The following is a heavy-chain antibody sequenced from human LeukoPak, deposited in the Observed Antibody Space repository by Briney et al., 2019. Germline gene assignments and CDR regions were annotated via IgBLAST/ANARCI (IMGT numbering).Heavy chain of an antibody. Sequence: GGSLRLSCAASGFPFSGYGMHWVRQAPGKGLEWVAVIWFDGSNKYYADSVKGRFTISRDNSKNTLYLQMNSLRAEDTAVYYCARMVRGVIITLYYFDYWGQGTLVTVSS. J-gene: IGHJ4*02. CDR3: ARMVRGVIITLYYFDY. CDR1: GFPFSGYG. V-gene: IGHV3-33*01. CDR2: IWFDGSNK. D-gene: IGHD3-10*01.